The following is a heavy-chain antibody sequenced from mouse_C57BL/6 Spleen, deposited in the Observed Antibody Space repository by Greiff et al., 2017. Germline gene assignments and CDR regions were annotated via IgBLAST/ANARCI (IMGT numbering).Heavy chain of an antibody. D-gene: IGHD2-4*01. CDR1: GYTFTSYW. V-gene: IGHV1-55*01. CDR3: ARSGYDYTAWFAY. CDR2: IYPGSGST. Sequence: QVQLQQPGAELVKPGASVKMSCKASGYTFTSYWITWVKQRPGQGLEWIGDIYPGSGSTNYNEKFKSKATLTVDTSSSTAYMQLSSLTSEDSAVDYCARSGYDYTAWFAYWGQGTLVTVSA. J-gene: IGHJ3*01.